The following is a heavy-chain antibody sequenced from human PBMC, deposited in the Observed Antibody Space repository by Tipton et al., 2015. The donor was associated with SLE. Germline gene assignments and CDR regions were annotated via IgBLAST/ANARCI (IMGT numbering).Heavy chain of an antibody. J-gene: IGHJ4*02. D-gene: IGHD6-19*01. V-gene: IGHV4-59*01. CDR1: GGSISDYQ. CDR3: ARDVDRWLFRD. Sequence: TLSLTCTVSGGSISDYQWNWVRQPPGMGLEWIGYIYYSGTTNYNPSLKSRVTMSVDTSKNQFSLKLSSVTAADTALYYCARDVDRWLFRDWGQGTLVTVSS. CDR2: IYYSGTT.